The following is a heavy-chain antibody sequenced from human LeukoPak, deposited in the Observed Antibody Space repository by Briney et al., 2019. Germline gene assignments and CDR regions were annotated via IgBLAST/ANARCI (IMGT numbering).Heavy chain of an antibody. CDR2: ISWDGGST. CDR1: GFTFDEYT. D-gene: IGHD6-6*01. V-gene: IGHV3-43*01. Sequence: GGSLRLSCAASGFTFDEYTMHWVRQAPGKGLEWVSLISWDGGSTYYADSVKGRFTISRDNSKNSLYLQMNSLRTEDTALYYCAKEEYSSSFNYYGMDVWGQGTTVPVSS. CDR3: AKEEYSSSFNYYGMDV. J-gene: IGHJ6*02.